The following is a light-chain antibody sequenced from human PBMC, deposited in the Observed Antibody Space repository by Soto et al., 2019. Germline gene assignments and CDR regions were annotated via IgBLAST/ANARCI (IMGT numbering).Light chain of an antibody. CDR3: QQYNSYPWT. CDR1: QGISSY. J-gene: IGKJ1*01. CDR2: AAS. V-gene: IGKV1-9*01. Sequence: DIKLTQSPSFLSASVGDRVTITCRASQGISSYLAWYQQKPGKAPKLLIYAASTLQSGVPSRFSGSGSGTEFTLAISSLQPDDFATYYCQQYNSYPWTFGQGTKVDIK.